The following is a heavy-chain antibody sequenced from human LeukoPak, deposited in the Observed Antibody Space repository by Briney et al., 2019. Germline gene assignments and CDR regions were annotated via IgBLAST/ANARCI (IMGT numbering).Heavy chain of an antibody. D-gene: IGHD7-27*01. CDR1: GFTFSSYS. CDR2: ISPSGDIT. J-gene: IGHJ3*01. Sequence: GGSLRLSCAASGFTFSSYSMNWVRQAPGKGLEWVSGISPSGDITYYADSVMGRFSISRDNPKSTVSLQMSSLRAEDTALYYCVRDLHWGGFDVWGQGTMVTVSS. V-gene: IGHV3-23*01. CDR3: VRDLHWGGFDV.